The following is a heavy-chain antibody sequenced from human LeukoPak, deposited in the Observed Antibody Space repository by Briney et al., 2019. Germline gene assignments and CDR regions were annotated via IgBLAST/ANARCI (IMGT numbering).Heavy chain of an antibody. V-gene: IGHV3-11*04. D-gene: IGHD2-2*02. CDR1: GFTFSDYS. J-gene: IGHJ6*03. Sequence: GGSLRLSCAASGFTFSDYSMSWVRQAPGKGLEWVSYISSSGTSIYYVDSVKGRFTTSRDNAMNSLYLQVNTLRAEDTAVYYCARYGNKYCTGTTCYSGNFYYYYMDVWGKGTTVTVSS. CDR2: ISSSGTSI. CDR3: ARYGNKYCTGTTCYSGNFYYYYMDV.